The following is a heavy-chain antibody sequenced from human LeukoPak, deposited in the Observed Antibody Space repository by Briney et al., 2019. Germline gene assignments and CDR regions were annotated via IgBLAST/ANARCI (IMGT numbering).Heavy chain of an antibody. V-gene: IGHV3-48*01. Sequence: AGGSLRLSCAASGFTFSNFGMNWVRQAPGEGLEWVSYISSSRNTIYYADSVKGRFTISRDNDKNSLSLQMNSLSAEDTAVYYCARSGRYSGTGDYWGQGILVTVSS. CDR3: ARSGRYSGTGDY. CDR2: ISSSRNTI. J-gene: IGHJ4*02. D-gene: IGHD1-26*01. CDR1: GFTFSNFG.